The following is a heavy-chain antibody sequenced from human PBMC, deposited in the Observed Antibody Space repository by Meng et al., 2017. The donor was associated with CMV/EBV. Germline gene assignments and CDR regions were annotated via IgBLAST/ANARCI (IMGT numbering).Heavy chain of an antibody. J-gene: IGHJ4*02. CDR2: INPSGGST. V-gene: IGHV1-46*01. D-gene: IGHD3-10*01. CDR3: ARGGVFRGVILY. CDR1: GYTFTSYY. Sequence: SCKASGYTFTSYYRHWVRQAPGQGLEWMGIINPSGGSTSYAQKFQGRVTMTRDTSTSTVYMELSSLRSEDTAVYYCARGGVFRGVILYWGQGTLVTVSS.